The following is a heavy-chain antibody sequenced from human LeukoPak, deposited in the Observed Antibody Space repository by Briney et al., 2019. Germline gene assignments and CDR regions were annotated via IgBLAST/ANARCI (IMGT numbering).Heavy chain of an antibody. CDR1: GGTFSSYA. J-gene: IGHJ6*04. Sequence: GASVKVSCKASGGTFSSYAFSLLRQAPGQGLEWMGGLIPIFGAANYAQKFHGRVTITSNKSTSTANMELSSLRSEDTAVDYCARDRTSYYYGMDVWGKGTTVTVSS. D-gene: IGHD3/OR15-3a*01. CDR3: ARDRTSYYYGMDV. CDR2: LIPIFGAA. V-gene: IGHV1-69*06.